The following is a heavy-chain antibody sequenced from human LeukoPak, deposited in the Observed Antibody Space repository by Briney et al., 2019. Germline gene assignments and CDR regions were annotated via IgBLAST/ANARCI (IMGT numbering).Heavy chain of an antibody. CDR1: GFSFRDSW. CDR2: INQDGREK. J-gene: IGHJ4*02. D-gene: IGHD1-14*01. CDR3: TKAPNRYYFDY. Sequence: GGSLRLSCAHSGFSFRDSWMSWVRRAPGKGLEWVAYINQDGREKYYVDSVKGRFTISRDNAKNSVYLQMDSLRAEGTAVYHCTKAPNRYYFDYWGLGTLVTVS. V-gene: IGHV3-7*05.